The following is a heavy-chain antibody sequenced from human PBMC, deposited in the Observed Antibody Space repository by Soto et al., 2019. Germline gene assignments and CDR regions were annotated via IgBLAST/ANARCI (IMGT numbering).Heavy chain of an antibody. V-gene: IGHV3-23*01. D-gene: IGHD6-19*01. Sequence: GGSLRLSCAASGFTFSSYAMSWVRQAPGKGLEWVSAISGSGGSTYYADSVTGRFTISRDNSKHTLYLQMNSLRAEYTAVCYCAKMWLVLGDNWFDPWGQGTLVTVSS. J-gene: IGHJ5*02. CDR3: AKMWLVLGDNWFDP. CDR2: ISGSGGST. CDR1: GFTFSSYA.